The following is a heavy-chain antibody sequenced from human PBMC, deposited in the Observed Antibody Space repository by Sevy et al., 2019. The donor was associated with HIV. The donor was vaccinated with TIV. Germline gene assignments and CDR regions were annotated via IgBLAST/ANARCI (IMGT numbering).Heavy chain of an antibody. CDR2: ISTNGNIT. D-gene: IGHD2-15*01. CDR1: GFAFNTYA. J-gene: IGHJ3*01. CDR3: AKAETVDVVVADDFDL. Sequence: GGSLRLSCTASGFAFNTYAMYWVRQAPGKGLEWVSSISTNGNITYYADSVKGRFIISRDSSKNTVYLQMHSLRVDDTAVYYCAKAETVDVVVADDFDLWGQGTTVTVSS. V-gene: IGHV3-23*01.